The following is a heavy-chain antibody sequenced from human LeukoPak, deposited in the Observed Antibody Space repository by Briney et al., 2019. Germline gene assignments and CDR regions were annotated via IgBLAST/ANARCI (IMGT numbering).Heavy chain of an antibody. V-gene: IGHV3-48*02. D-gene: IGHD3-22*01. CDR3: ARDGSSGYYYWDY. CDR1: GFTFSSYS. J-gene: IGHJ4*02. Sequence: PGGSLRLSCAASGFTFSSYSMNWVRQAPGKGLEWVSYISSSSTIYYADSEKGRFTISRDNAKNSLYLQMNSLRDEDTAVYYCARDGSSGYYYWDYWGQGTLVTVSS. CDR2: ISSSSTI.